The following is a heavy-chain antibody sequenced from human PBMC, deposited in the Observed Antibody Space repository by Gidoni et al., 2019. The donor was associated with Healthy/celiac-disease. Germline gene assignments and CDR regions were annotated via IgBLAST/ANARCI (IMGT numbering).Heavy chain of an antibody. V-gene: IGHV3-53*02. CDR1: GFIVSSNY. CDR3: ARWGRGYNYDPFDY. D-gene: IGHD5-18*01. CDR2: IYSGGST. J-gene: IGHJ4*02. Sequence: EVQLVETGGGLIQPGGSLRLSCAASGFIVSSNYSSWVRQDPGQGLEWVSVIYSGGSTYYADSGKGRFTISRDNSKNTLYLQMNSLRAEDTAVYYCARWGRGYNYDPFDYWGQGTLVTVSS.